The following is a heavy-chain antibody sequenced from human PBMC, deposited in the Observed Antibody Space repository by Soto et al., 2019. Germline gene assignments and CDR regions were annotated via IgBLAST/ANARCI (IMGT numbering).Heavy chain of an antibody. CDR1: GFTFSSYG. J-gene: IGHJ6*03. CDR3: ARYRGPEYYYYYYMDV. CDR2: IWYDGSNK. Sequence: QVQLVESGGGVVQPGRSLRLSCAASGFTFSSYGRHWVRQAPGRGREWVAVIWYDGSNKYYADSVKGRFTISRDNSKNTLYLQMNSLRAEDTAVYYCARYRGPEYYYYYYMDVWGKGTTVTVSS. D-gene: IGHD3-10*01. V-gene: IGHV3-33*01.